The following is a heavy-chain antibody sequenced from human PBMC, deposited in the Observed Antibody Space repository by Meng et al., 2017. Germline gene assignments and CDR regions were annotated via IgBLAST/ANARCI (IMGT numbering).Heavy chain of an antibody. CDR1: GFIFSSYG. J-gene: IGHJ6*02. Sequence: GESLKISCVASGFIFSSYGMHWVRQAPGKGLEWVAVIWYDGSNKYYADSVKCRFTISRDNSKNSLYLQMNSLRAEATAVYYCARGGVDYDYVWGSSRNQNRYYYCGMDVWGQGTTVTVSS. CDR2: IWYDGSNK. V-gene: IGHV3-33*01. D-gene: IGHD3-16*01. CDR3: ARGGVDYDYVWGSSRNQNRYYYCGMDV.